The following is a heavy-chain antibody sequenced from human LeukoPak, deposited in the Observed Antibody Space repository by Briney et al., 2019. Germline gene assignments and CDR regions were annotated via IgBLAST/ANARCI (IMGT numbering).Heavy chain of an antibody. Sequence: GGSLRLSCAASGFRFSYHDMNWVRQAPGKGLEFVSSIGAAGAHTFYADSVKGRFTISRDNLQSTMYLQMDGLRPEDSAVYYCARELGGTKTGGFDIWGQRTVVTVSS. CDR3: ARELGGTKTGGFDI. CDR1: GFRFSYHD. J-gene: IGHJ3*02. V-gene: IGHV3-64*02. CDR2: IGAAGAHT. D-gene: IGHD1-14*01.